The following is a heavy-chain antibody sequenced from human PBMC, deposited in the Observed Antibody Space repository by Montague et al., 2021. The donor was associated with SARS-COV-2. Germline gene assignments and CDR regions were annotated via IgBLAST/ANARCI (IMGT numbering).Heavy chain of an antibody. Sequence: SETLSLTCTVSGGSISSYYWSWIRQPPGKGLEWIGYIYYSGSTNYNPSLKSRVTISVDTSKNQFSLKLSPVTAADTAVYYCAGGSGWMGNAFDIWGRGTMVTVSS. J-gene: IGHJ3*02. V-gene: IGHV4-59*01. CDR2: IYYSGST. CDR3: AGGSGWMGNAFDI. CDR1: GGSISSYY. D-gene: IGHD6-19*01.